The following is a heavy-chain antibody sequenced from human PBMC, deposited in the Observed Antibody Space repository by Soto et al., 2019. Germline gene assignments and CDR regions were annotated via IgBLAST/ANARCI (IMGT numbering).Heavy chain of an antibody. CDR3: AREPLGECSGGSCPMVLGYYYYGMDV. Sequence: QVQLVQSGAEVKKPGSSVKVSCKASGGTFSSYAISWVRQAPGQGLEWMGGIIPIFGTANYAQKFQGRVTITSDESTSTAYMELSSLRSEDTAVYYCAREPLGECSGGSCPMVLGYYYYGMDVWGQGTTVTVSS. D-gene: IGHD2-15*01. CDR2: IIPIFGTA. J-gene: IGHJ6*02. CDR1: GGTFSSYA. V-gene: IGHV1-69*01.